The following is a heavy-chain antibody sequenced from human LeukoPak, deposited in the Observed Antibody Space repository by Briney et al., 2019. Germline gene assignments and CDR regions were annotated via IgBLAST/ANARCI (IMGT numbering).Heavy chain of an antibody. CDR3: ARLSHSNTH. Sequence: SETLSLPCAVYGGSFSGYYWSWIRQPPGRGLEWIGEINHSGSTNYNPSLKSRVTISVDTSKNQFSLKLSSVTAADTAVYYCARLSHSNTHWGQGTLVTVSS. D-gene: IGHD4-11*01. J-gene: IGHJ4*02. V-gene: IGHV4-34*01. CDR2: INHSGST. CDR1: GGSFSGYY.